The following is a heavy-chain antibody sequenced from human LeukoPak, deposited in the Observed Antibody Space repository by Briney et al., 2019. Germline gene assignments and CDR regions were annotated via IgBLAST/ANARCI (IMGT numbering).Heavy chain of an antibody. D-gene: IGHD3-22*01. CDR1: GVTFRSYE. J-gene: IGHJ6*02. CDR3: AREGGAYDSVSSGYYRECNYYHAMDV. V-gene: IGHV3-48*03. CDR2: ISVSGSTI. Sequence: GGSLRLSCEVSGVTFRSYEMNWVRQAPGKGLEWISYISVSGSTIHYSESVKGRFTISRDNDRNSLYLQMNSLRAEDTVVYYCAREGGAYDSVSSGYYRECNYYHAMDVWGQGTTVPVSS.